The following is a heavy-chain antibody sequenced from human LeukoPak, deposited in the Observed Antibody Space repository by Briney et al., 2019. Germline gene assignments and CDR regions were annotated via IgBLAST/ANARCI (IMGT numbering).Heavy chain of an antibody. J-gene: IGHJ4*02. CDR2: VDPEDGET. CDR3: ATSRGYSSGWFDY. D-gene: IGHD6-19*01. Sequence: ASVKISCKVSGYTFTDYYMHWVQQAPGKGLEWMGLVDPEDGETIYAEKFQGRVTITADRSTDTAYMELSSLRSEDTAVYYCATSRGYSSGWFDYWGQGTLVTVSS. CDR1: GYTFTDYY. V-gene: IGHV1-69-2*01.